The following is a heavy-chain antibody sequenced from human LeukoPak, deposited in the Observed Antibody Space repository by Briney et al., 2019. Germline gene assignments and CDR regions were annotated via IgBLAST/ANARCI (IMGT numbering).Heavy chain of an antibody. CDR3: AREGSSGYYYGY. Sequence: ASVKVSRKASGYTFTGYYMHWVRQAPGQGLQWMGWINPNSGGTNYAQKFQGRVTMTRDTSISTAYMELSRLRSDDTAVYYCAREGSSGYYYGYWGQGTLVTVSS. J-gene: IGHJ4*02. CDR1: GYTFTGYY. CDR2: INPNSGGT. D-gene: IGHD3-22*01. V-gene: IGHV1-2*02.